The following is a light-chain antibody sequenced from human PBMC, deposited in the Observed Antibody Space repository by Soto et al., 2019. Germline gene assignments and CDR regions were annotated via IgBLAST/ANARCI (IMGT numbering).Light chain of an antibody. CDR3: QQYNNWPPGRT. Sequence: EIVITQSPVTLSLSPGERATLSCRASESVSSNLAWYQQKPGQAPRLLIYDASTRATGIPARFSGSGSATEFTLTISSLQSEDFAVYYCQQYNNWPPGRTFGQGTKVEIK. CDR1: ESVSSN. CDR2: DAS. J-gene: IGKJ1*01. V-gene: IGKV3-15*01.